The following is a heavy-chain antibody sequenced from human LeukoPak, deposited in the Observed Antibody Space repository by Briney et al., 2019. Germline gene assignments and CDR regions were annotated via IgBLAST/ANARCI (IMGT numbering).Heavy chain of an antibody. CDR3: AREVTTGTLYGDYNWFDP. Sequence: PGGSLRLSCAASGFTFSSYWMHSVRQAPGKGLVWVSRINSDGSSTSYADSVKGRFTISRDNAKNTLYLQMNSLRAEDTAVYYCAREVTTGTLYGDYNWFDPWGQGTLVTVSS. CDR1: GFTFSSYW. V-gene: IGHV3-74*01. J-gene: IGHJ5*02. CDR2: INSDGSST. D-gene: IGHD4-17*01.